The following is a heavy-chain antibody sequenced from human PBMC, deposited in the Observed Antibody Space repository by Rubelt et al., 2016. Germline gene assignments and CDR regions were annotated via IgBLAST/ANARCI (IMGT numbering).Heavy chain of an antibody. V-gene: IGHV1-69*04. CDR3: ARRQQLGPFDY. J-gene: IGHJ4*02. CDR2: IIPILGIA. D-gene: IGHD6-13*01. CDR1: GGTFSSYA. Sequence: QVQLVQSGAEVKKPGSSVKVSCKASGGTFSSYAISWVRQAPGQGLEWMGRIIPILGIANYAQKFQGRVTIIADESTSTSYMELSSLRSEDTAVYYCARRQQLGPFDYWGQGTLVTVSS.